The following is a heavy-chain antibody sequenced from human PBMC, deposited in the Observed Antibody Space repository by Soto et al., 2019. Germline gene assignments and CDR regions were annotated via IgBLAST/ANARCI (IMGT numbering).Heavy chain of an antibody. CDR2: ISGGGGST. Sequence: EVQLLESGGGLVQPGGSLRLSCAASGFTFSSYAMSWVRQAPGKGLEWVSAISGGGGSTYYADSVKGRFTISRDNSKNTRYLQMNSLRAEYTAVYYCAKGNKAVAAPFDYWGQGTLVTVSS. V-gene: IGHV3-23*01. CDR1: GFTFSSYA. J-gene: IGHJ4*02. D-gene: IGHD6-19*01. CDR3: AKGNKAVAAPFDY.